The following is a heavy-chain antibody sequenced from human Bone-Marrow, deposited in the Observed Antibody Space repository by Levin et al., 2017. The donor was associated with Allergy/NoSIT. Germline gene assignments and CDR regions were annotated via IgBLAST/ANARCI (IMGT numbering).Heavy chain of an antibody. Sequence: GGSLRLSCAASGFTFGHFAMSWVRQAPGRGLEWVSGLSGSSASAYYTDSVKGRFTISRDNSNNTVFLQMNSLGVEDTAAYYCAKGIRVGAPYHFDTWGQGILVTVSS. CDR2: LSGSSASA. V-gene: IGHV3-23*01. J-gene: IGHJ4*02. D-gene: IGHD1-26*01. CDR1: GFTFGHFA. CDR3: AKGIRVGAPYHFDT.